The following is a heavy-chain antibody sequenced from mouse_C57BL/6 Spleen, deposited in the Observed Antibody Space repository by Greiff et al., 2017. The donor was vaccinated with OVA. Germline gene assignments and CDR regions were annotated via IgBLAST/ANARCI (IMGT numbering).Heavy chain of an antibody. CDR1: GYTFTSYW. CDR2: IYPGSGST. V-gene: IGHV1-55*01. CDR3: ARSKGYFDV. J-gene: IGHJ1*03. Sequence: QVQLQQPGAELVKPGASVKMSCKASGYTFTSYWITWVKQRPGQGLEWIGDIYPGSGSTNYNEKFKSKATLTVDTSSSTAYIQLSSLTYEDAAVYYCARSKGYFDVWGTGTTVTVSS.